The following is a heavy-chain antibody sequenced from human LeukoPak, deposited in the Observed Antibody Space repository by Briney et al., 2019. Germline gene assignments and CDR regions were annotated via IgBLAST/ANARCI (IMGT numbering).Heavy chain of an antibody. CDR1: GFTFSSYA. CDR3: AKESGQSPHYFDY. CDR2: ISGSGDTT. Sequence: GGSLRLSCAASGFTFSSYAMNWVRQGPGKGLEWVSGISGSGDTTYYADSVKGRLTISRDNSKSTLYLQMNSLRAEDTAVYYCAKESGQSPHYFDYWGQGTLVTVSS. V-gene: IGHV3-23*01. J-gene: IGHJ4*02.